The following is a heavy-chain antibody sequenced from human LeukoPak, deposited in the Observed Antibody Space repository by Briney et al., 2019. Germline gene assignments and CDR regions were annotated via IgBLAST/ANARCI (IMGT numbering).Heavy chain of an antibody. CDR3: ATDRPYITSWYGCSTP. V-gene: IGHV3-74*01. D-gene: IGHD3-10*01. CDR2: INSDGSST. J-gene: IGHJ5*02. Sequence: GGSLRLSCAASGFTFSSYWMHWVRQAPGKGLVWVSRINSDGSSTSYADSVKGRFTISRDNSRNTIYLQMHSLRVEDTAVYYCATDRPYITSWYGCSTPWGQGTLVTVSS. CDR1: GFTFSSYW.